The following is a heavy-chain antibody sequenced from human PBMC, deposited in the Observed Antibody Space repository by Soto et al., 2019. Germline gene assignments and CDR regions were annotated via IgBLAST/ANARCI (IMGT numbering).Heavy chain of an antibody. J-gene: IGHJ4*02. V-gene: IGHV3-30*18. CDR2: VSHDGRNT. CDR3: GKGGRQWLVTSDFNY. CDR1: GFTFSDYA. D-gene: IGHD6-19*01. Sequence: VQLVESGGGVVQPGRSLRLSCAASGFTFSDYAMHWVRQAPGKGLEWVAVVSHDGRNTHYADSVKGRFTISRDSSKNTVSREMTSVRAEDTAVYYCGKGGRQWLVTSDFNYWGQGALFNVSS.